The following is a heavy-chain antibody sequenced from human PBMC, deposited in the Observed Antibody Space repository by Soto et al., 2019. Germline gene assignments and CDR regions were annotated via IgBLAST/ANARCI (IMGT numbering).Heavy chain of an antibody. D-gene: IGHD2-15*01. Sequence: GGSLRVSCAASGFTFSSYGMHWVRQTPGKGLEWVAVIWYDGSNKYYSDSVKGRFTISRDNSKNTLYLQMNSLRAEVTAVYYRASDCSGGSCYDFWGKGTLVTVSS. J-gene: IGHJ4*02. CDR3: ASDCSGGSCYDF. V-gene: IGHV3-33*01. CDR1: GFTFSSYG. CDR2: IWYDGSNK.